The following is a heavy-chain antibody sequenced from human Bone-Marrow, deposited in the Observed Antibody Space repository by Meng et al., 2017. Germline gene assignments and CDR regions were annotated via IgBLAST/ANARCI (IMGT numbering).Heavy chain of an antibody. CDR1: GFTFSSSA. V-gene: IGHV3-30*04. J-gene: IGHJ4*02. Sequence: VQLVGAGGGVVQPGRSLGLSCAASGFTFSSSAMHWVRQAPGKGLEWVAFIPHDGSKKFYADSVEGRFSFSRDNSNNTVYLQMNSLRTEDTALYFCARGDYLYYFDYWGQGTLVTVSS. CDR2: IPHDGSKK. CDR3: ARGDYLYYFDY. D-gene: IGHD4-17*01.